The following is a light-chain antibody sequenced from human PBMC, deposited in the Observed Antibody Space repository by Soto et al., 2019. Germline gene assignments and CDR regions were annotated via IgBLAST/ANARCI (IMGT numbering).Light chain of an antibody. Sequence: EIVMTQSPATLSVSPGERDTLSCRASQSVNSHLAWYRQKPGQAPRLLISDASTRATGVPARFSGSGSGTEFTLTISSLQSEDSGIYYCQQYNFWPPLTFGGGTKVEIK. CDR2: DAS. CDR1: QSVNSH. CDR3: QQYNFWPPLT. V-gene: IGKV3-15*01. J-gene: IGKJ4*01.